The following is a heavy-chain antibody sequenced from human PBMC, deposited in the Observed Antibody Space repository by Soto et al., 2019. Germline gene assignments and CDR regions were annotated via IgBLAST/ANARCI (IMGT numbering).Heavy chain of an antibody. Sequence: GGSLRLSCAASGFTFNNYGMHWVRQAPGKGLEWVAVISYDGSKKYYGDSVKGRFTITRDNSKNTLYLQMNSLRAEDTAVYYCAKDFRTNGEIDYWGQGTLVTVSS. CDR3: AKDFRTNGEIDY. V-gene: IGHV3-30*18. CDR1: GFTFNNYG. J-gene: IGHJ4*02. D-gene: IGHD2-8*01. CDR2: ISYDGSKK.